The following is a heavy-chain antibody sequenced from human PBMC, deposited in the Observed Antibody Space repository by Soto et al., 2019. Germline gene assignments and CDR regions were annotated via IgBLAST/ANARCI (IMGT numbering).Heavy chain of an antibody. CDR1: GFSLSSSGVS. D-gene: IGHD2-15*01. V-gene: IGHV2-5*02. J-gene: IGHJ3*01. CDR2: IYWDDDK. Sequence: QIPLKESGPMLVKPTQTLTLTCTCSGFSLSSSGVSVGWIRQPPGKALEWLAHIYWDDDKRYSPSLKHRLIITKDTSKNQVILTMTDMDPVDTATFYCTHSNRYSAFEFWGQGTMVAVSS. CDR3: THSNRYSAFEF.